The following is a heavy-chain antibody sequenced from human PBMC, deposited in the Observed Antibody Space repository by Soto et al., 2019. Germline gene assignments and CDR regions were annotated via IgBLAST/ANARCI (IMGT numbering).Heavy chain of an antibody. CDR1: GDSVSSNSAG. J-gene: IGHJ4*01. V-gene: IGHV6-1*01. CDR3: ARGEQYSGRIFDY. Sequence: LSLTCAITGDSVSSNSAGWSWVRQSPSRGLEWLGRTYYRSKWYYEYAVSVRGRITINPDTSKNQYSLQLNSVTPEDTAVYFCARGEQYSGRIFDYWGQGTLVTVPQ. D-gene: IGHD1-26*01. CDR2: TYYRSKWYY.